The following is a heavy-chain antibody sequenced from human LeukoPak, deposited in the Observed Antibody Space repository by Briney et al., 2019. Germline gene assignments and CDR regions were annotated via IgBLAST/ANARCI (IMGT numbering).Heavy chain of an antibody. CDR3: ARVYCGGDCSNLRFDY. D-gene: IGHD2-21*02. CDR2: IRQDASEK. CDR1: GFTFGAYW. J-gene: IGHJ4*02. Sequence: GGSLRLSCAASGFTFGAYWMSWVRQAPGKGLEWVANIRQDASEKYYVDSVKGRFTISRDNAKNSLYLQMNSLRAEDTAAYYCARVYCGGDCSNLRFDYWGQGTLVSVSS. V-gene: IGHV3-7*04.